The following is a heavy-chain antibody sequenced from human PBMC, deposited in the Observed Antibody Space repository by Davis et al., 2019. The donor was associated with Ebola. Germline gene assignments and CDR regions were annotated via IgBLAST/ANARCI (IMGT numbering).Heavy chain of an antibody. V-gene: IGHV1-2*04. J-gene: IGHJ4*02. CDR3: ARETYYYDSSGYYYPDY. D-gene: IGHD3-22*01. CDR1: GYTFTGYY. CDR2: INPNSGGT. Sequence: AASVKVSCKASGYTFTGYYMHWVRQAPGQGLEWMGWINPNSGGTNYAQKFQGWVTMTRDTSISTAYMELSRLRSDDTAVYYCARETYYYDSSGYYYPDYWGQGTLVTVSS.